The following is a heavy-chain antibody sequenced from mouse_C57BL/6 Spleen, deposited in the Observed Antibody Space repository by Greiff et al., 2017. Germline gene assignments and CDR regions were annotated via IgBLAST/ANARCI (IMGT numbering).Heavy chain of an antibody. CDR1: GYSITSGYY. CDR2: ISYDGSN. V-gene: IGHV3-6*01. CDR3: ARDGNDYGSSFWFAY. J-gene: IGHJ3*01. Sequence: VQLKQSGPGLVKPSQSLSLTCSVTGYSITSGYYWNWIRQFPGNKLEWMGYISYDGSNNYNPSLKNRTSLTRDTSTNQFFLKLNSVTTEDTATYYCARDGNDYGSSFWFAYWGQGTLVTVSA. D-gene: IGHD1-1*01.